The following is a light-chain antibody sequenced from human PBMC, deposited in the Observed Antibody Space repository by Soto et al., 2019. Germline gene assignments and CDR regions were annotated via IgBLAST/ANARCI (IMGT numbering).Light chain of an antibody. CDR3: QQYGTSLT. Sequence: EIVLTQSPGTLSLSPGERATLSCRTSQGVSSRFLAWYQQKPGQAPRLLIHDVSTRATGIPDRFSGSGSGTDFTLTISRLEPEDFAVYYCQQYGTSLTVGG. J-gene: IGKJ4*01. CDR1: QGVSSRF. V-gene: IGKV3-20*01. CDR2: DVS.